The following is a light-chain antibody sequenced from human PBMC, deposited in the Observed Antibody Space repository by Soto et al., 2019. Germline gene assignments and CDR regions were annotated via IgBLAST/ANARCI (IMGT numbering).Light chain of an antibody. V-gene: IGKV1-9*01. Sequence: IPLTQSPPPLSASVGDRVTITCQASRGISSYLAWYQQKPGKPPKLLVYSASTLQSGVPSRFSGSGSGPDFTLTISSLQPEDSATYYCQQYNSYQYTFGQGTKVDIK. J-gene: IGKJ2*01. CDR2: SAS. CDR3: QQYNSYQYT. CDR1: RGISSY.